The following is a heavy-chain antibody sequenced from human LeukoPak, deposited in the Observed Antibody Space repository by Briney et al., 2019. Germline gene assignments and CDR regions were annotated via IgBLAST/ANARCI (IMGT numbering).Heavy chain of an antibody. CDR2: ISYDGTYN. D-gene: IGHD3-10*01. J-gene: IGHJ4*02. V-gene: IGHV3-30*04. CDR1: GFTFSSCA. Sequence: GRSLRLSCAASGFTFSSCAMYWVRQAPGKGLEWVAIISYDGTYNYYADSVKGRFTIPRDNSHSTLHLQMTSLRAEDTAVYYCARRRIGVLRGVTGPPDYWGQGTLVTVSS. CDR3: ARRRIGVLRGVTGPPDY.